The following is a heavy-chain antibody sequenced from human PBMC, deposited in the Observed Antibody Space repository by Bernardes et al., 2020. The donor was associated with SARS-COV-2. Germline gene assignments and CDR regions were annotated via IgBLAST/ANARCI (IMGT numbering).Heavy chain of an antibody. D-gene: IGHD3-22*01. CDR1: GITFTSYY. V-gene: IGHV1-46*01. CDR2: INPSGGST. CDR3: ARAGYYDSSGYYRRYGMDV. J-gene: IGHJ6*04. Sequence: GGSLRLSCAASGITFTSYYMHWVRQAPGQGLDWMGIINPSGGSTSYAHKFQGRFTMTRDTSTSTVYMELSSLRSEDTAVYYCARAGYYDSSGYYRRYGMDVWGKGTTVTVSS.